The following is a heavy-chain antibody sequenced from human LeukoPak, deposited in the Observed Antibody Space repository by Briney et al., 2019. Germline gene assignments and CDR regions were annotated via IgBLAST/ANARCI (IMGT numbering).Heavy chain of an antibody. CDR3: AKSVSGSYVNGMDV. Sequence: GRSLRLSCAASGFTFTNYAIHWVRQAPGKGLEWVAAISYGGSNKYYGDPVRGRFTISRDNSKNTLYLQMNSLRAEDTAVYYCAKSVSGSYVNGMDVWGQGTTVIVSS. CDR1: GFTFTNYA. D-gene: IGHD3-10*01. J-gene: IGHJ6*02. V-gene: IGHV3-30*18. CDR2: ISYGGSNK.